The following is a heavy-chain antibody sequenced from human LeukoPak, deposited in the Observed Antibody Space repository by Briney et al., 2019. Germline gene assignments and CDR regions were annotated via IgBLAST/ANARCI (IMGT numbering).Heavy chain of an antibody. V-gene: IGHV4-34*01. CDR1: GGSFSGYY. D-gene: IGHD3-10*01. Sequence: PSETLSLTCAVYGGSFSGYYWSWIRQPPGKGLEWIGEINHSGSTNYNPSLKSRVTISVDTSKNQFSLKLSSVTAADTAVYHCARSDYGSARVDYWGQGTLVTVSS. J-gene: IGHJ4*02. CDR2: INHSGST. CDR3: ARSDYGSARVDY.